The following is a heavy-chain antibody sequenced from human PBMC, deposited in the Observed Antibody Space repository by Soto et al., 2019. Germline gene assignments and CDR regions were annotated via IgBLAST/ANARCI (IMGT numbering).Heavy chain of an antibody. CDR3: ARDGVAGNKDLDY. J-gene: IGHJ4*02. CDR2: ISAYNGNT. D-gene: IGHD6-19*01. CDR1: WFTFSKYG. Sequence: AAGKGCWEASWFTFSKYGVSWGRQAPGQGLEWMGWISAYNGNTNYAQKLQGRVTMTTDTSTSTAYMELRSLRSDDTAVYYCARDGVAGNKDLDYWGQGTLVTVSS. V-gene: IGHV1-18*04.